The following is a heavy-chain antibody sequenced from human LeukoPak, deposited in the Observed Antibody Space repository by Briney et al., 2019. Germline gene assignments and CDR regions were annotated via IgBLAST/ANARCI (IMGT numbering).Heavy chain of an antibody. CDR2: IKQDGSEK. V-gene: IGHV3-7*04. D-gene: IGHD3/OR15-3a*01. Sequence: SGGSLRLSCAASGFTFSSYRMSWVRQAPGKGLEWVANIKQDGSEKYYVDSVKGRFTISRDNAKSSLYLQMNSLRAEDTAVYYCARDSRGARTGYSNYWGQGTLVTVSS. J-gene: IGHJ4*02. CDR1: GFTFSSYR. CDR3: ARDSRGARTGYSNY.